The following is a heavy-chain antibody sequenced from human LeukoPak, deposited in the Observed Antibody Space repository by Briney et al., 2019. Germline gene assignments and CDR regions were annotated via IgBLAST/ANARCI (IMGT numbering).Heavy chain of an antibody. D-gene: IGHD3-10*01. CDR2: IKSKTDSGTT. V-gene: IGHV3-15*01. Sequence: GGSLRLSCAASGYIFGNAWMSWVRQAPGKGLEWVGRIKSKTDSGTTDYAAHVRGRFTISRDHSKTALYLQMNSLKTEDTAVYYCTTDGYYYGSGSCDGFDIWGQGTMVTVSS. CDR3: TTDGYYYGSGSCDGFDI. J-gene: IGHJ3*02. CDR1: GYIFGNAW.